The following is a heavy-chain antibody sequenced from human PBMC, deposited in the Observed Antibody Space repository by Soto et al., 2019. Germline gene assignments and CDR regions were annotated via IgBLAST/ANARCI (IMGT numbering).Heavy chain of an antibody. CDR1: GFIFSQYS. Sequence: GGSLRLSCAASGFIFSQYSMNWVRQAPGKGLEWVSSISSTGALMYYADSVKGRFTISRDDADNSLYLQMNSLRVEDTAVYYCARDRLARGIPVAGRVDYWGQGALVTVS. J-gene: IGHJ4*02. D-gene: IGHD6-19*01. CDR3: ARDRLARGIPVAGRVDY. CDR2: ISSTGALM. V-gene: IGHV3-21*01.